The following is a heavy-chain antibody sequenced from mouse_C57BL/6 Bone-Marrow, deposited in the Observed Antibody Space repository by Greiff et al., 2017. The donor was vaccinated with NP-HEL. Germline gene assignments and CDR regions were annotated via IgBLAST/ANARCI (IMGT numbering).Heavy chain of an antibody. V-gene: IGHV1-64*01. CDR2: IHPNSGST. D-gene: IGHD1-1*01. CDR1: GYTFTSYW. CDR3: ARGYYFLSDFDV. Sequence: QVQLQQPGAELVKPGASVKLSCKASGYTFTSYWMHWVKQRPGQGLEWIGMIHPNSGSTNYNEKFKSKATLTVDKSSSTAYMQLSSLTYEDSAVYYCARGYYFLSDFDVWGTGTTVTVSS. J-gene: IGHJ1*03.